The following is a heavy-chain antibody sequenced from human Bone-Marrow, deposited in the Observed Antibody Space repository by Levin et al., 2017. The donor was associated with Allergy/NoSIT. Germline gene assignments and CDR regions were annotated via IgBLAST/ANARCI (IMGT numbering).Heavy chain of an antibody. CDR2: IYPGDSDT. D-gene: IGHD6-13*01. CDR3: ARGYSSSYYFDY. Sequence: GESLKISCKASGYDFTTYWIGWVRQMPGKGLEWMGIIYPGDSDTRYSPAFQGQVTISAAKPLTTAYLQRSSLKASDPAMYYCARGYSSSYYFDYWGQGTRVTVSS. CDR1: GYDFTTYW. J-gene: IGHJ4*02. V-gene: IGHV5-51*01.